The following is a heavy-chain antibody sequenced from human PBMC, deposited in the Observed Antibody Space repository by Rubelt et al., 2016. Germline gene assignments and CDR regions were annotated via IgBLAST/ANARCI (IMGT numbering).Heavy chain of an antibody. Sequence: QVQLQESGPGLLKPSETLSLTCTVSGGSISTYYWSWIRQPPGKGLEWIGNIYYSGSTKYNPSLKSRVTISVDTSNDQFSRKLSSGTAADTAVYYGARGWRWLSFSNYGMDVWGQGTTVTVSS. CDR2: IYYSGST. V-gene: IGHV4-59*08. D-gene: IGHD6-19*01. CDR1: GGSISTYY. J-gene: IGHJ6*02. CDR3: ARGWRWLSFSNYGMDV.